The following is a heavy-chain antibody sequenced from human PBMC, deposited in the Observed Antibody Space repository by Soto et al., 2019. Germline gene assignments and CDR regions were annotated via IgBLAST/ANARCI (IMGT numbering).Heavy chain of an antibody. CDR1: GGIFSSYA. J-gene: IGHJ5*02. CDR3: ATGGRGYSSATRFEFEP. Sequence: QVQLVQSGAEVKKPGSSVKVSCQASGGIFSSYAISWVRQSPGQGLEWMGGILPIFGTPQYAQKFQGRVTITADESTSTAYMELSSLTSEDTALYYCATGGRGYSSATRFEFEPWGQGTLVTVSS. V-gene: IGHV1-69*01. CDR2: ILPIFGTP. D-gene: IGHD5-12*01.